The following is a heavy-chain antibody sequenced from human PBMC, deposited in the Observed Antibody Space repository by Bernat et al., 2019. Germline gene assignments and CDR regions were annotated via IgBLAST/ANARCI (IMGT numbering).Heavy chain of an antibody. V-gene: IGHV3-30*04. D-gene: IGHD6-25*01. Sequence: VQLVESGGGVVQPGRSLRLSCVASGFTFSDYSLHWVRQAPGKGLEWVAVVSYDGRNKYYADSVQARFIISRDDSENTLYLQMDSLKSEDTAVYYCVRDGAALYYYHGMDAWGRGTTVTVS. CDR3: VRDGAALYYYHGMDA. CDR2: VSYDGRNK. J-gene: IGHJ6*02. CDR1: GFTFSDYS.